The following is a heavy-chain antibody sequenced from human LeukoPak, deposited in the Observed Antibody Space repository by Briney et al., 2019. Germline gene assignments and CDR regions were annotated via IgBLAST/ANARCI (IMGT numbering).Heavy chain of an antibody. Sequence: SETLSLTCTVSGGSISSYYWSWIRQPPGKGLEWIGYIYYSGSTNYNPSLKSRVPISVDTSKNQFSLKLSSVTAADPAVYYCARHYYDSSGRGFDPWGQGTLVPVPS. CDR1: GGSISSYY. V-gene: IGHV4-59*01. D-gene: IGHD3-22*01. CDR2: IYYSGST. CDR3: ARHYYDSSGRGFDP. J-gene: IGHJ5*02.